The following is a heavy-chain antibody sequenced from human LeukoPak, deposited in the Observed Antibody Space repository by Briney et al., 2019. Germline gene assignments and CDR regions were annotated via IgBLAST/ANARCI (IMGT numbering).Heavy chain of an antibody. CDR3: VRETRTGLDLGFDI. Sequence: GGSLRLSFAASGFSVSNNYMSWVRQAPGEGLEWVSVIYSGGSTYYADSVKGRFTISRDNAKNTLSLQMKNLRADDTAVYYCVRETRTGLDLGFDIWGQGTKVTVSS. V-gene: IGHV3-53*01. J-gene: IGHJ3*02. CDR1: GFSVSNNY. CDR2: IYSGGST. D-gene: IGHD6-19*01.